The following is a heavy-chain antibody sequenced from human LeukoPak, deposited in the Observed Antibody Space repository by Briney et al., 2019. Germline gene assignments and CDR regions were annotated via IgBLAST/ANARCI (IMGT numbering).Heavy chain of an antibody. J-gene: IGHJ5*02. CDR3: ARAVRVGASNWFDP. CDR1: GGSFSNYY. V-gene: IGHV4-34*01. CDR2: INHSGST. D-gene: IGHD1-26*01. Sequence: SETLSLTCAVYGGSFSNYYYSWIRQPPGKGLEWIGEINHSGSTNYNPSLKSRVTISIDTSKNQFSLKLSSVTAADTAVYYCARAVRVGASNWFDPWGQGTLVTVSS.